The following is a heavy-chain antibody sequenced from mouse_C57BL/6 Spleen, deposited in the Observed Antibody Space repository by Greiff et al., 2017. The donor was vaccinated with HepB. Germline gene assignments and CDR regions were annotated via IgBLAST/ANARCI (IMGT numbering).Heavy chain of an antibody. J-gene: IGHJ4*01. CDR1: GYTFTSYT. CDR2: INPSSGYT. D-gene: IGHD2-4*01. CDR3: ARSGDYDWGYAMDY. V-gene: IGHV1-4*01. Sequence: QVQLKESGAELARPGASVKMSCKASGYTFTSYTMHWVKQRPGQGLEWIGYINPSSGYTKYNQKFKDKATLTADKSSSTAYMQLSSLTSEDSAVYYCARSGDYDWGYAMDYWGQGTSVTVSS.